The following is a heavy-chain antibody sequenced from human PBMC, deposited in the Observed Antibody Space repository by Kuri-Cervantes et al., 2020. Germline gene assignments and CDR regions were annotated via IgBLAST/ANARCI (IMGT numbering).Heavy chain of an antibody. CDR3: ARGRGCSGGRCYRYYYYMDV. D-gene: IGHD2-15*01. CDR2: INHIGNT. V-gene: IGHV4-34*01. Sequence: GSLRLSCAVSGGPFSNYYWTWIRQSPEKGLEWIGEINHIGNTRSNPSLKSRVTLSVDTSKNQFSLHLTSVTAADTAVYYCARGRGCSGGRCYRYYYYMDVWGKGTTVTVSS. J-gene: IGHJ6*03. CDR1: GGPFSNYY.